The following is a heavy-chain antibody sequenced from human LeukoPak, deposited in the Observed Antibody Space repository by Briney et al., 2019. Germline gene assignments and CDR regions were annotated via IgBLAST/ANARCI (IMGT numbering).Heavy chain of an antibody. CDR3: AKVCEYCYDGIGYYLC. CDR2: ISGRGGST. D-gene: IGHD3-22*01. CDR1: GFTFSSYA. V-gene: IGHV3-23*01. J-gene: IGHJ4*02. Sequence: GGSLRLSCAASGFTFSSYAMSWVRQAPGKGLEWVSGISGRGGSTNYADSVKGRFTISRDNSKNTLYLQMNSLRAEDTAVYYCAKVCEYCYDGIGYYLCWGQGTLVTVSS.